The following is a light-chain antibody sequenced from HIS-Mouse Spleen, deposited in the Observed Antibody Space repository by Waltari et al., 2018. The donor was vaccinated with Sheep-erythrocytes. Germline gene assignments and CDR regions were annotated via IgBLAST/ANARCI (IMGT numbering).Light chain of an antibody. CDR3: CSYAGSSTPWV. CDR2: EGG. CDR1: SSDVGSYNL. J-gene: IGLJ3*02. Sequence: QSALTQPASVSGSPGQSITISCTGTSSDVGSYNLVSWYQQHQGKAPKLMIYEGGKRPSGVANRVSGSKSGNTASLTISGLQAEDEADYYCCSYAGSSTPWVFGGGTKLTVL. V-gene: IGLV2-23*01.